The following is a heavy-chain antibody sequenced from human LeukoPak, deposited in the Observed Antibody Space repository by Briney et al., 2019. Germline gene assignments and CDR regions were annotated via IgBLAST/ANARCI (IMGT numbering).Heavy chain of an antibody. CDR3: ARDLAFGEMVTNRGAFDI. J-gene: IGHJ3*02. Sequence: GASVKLSCKASGYTFTGYYMHWVRQAPGQGLEWMGWINPNSGGTNYAQKFQGRVTMTRDTSISTAYMELSRLRSDDTAVYYCARDLAFGEMVTNRGAFDIWGQGTMVTVSS. V-gene: IGHV1-2*02. CDR1: GYTFTGYY. CDR2: INPNSGGT. D-gene: IGHD5-24*01.